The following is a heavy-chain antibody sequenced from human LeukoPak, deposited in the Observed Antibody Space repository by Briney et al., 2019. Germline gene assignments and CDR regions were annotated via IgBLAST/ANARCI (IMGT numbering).Heavy chain of an antibody. V-gene: IGHV4-59*08. Sequence: SETLSLTCTVSGGSISSYYWSWIRQPPGKGLEWIGYIYYSGSTNYNPSLKSRVTISVDTSKNQFSLKLSSVTAADTAVCYCARRTTSDAFDIWGQGTMVTVSS. D-gene: IGHD1-1*01. J-gene: IGHJ3*02. CDR2: IYYSGST. CDR3: ARRTTSDAFDI. CDR1: GGSISSYY.